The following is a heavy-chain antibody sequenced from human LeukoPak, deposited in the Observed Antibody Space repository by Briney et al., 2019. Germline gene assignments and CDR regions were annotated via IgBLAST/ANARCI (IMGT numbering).Heavy chain of an antibody. V-gene: IGHV4-4*07. Sequence: PSETLSLTCTVSGGSISSYYWSWIRLPPGKGLEWIGRIYTSGSTNYNPSLKSRVTMSVDTSKNQFSLKLSSVTAADTAVYYCARAPGIAAAHNWFDPWGQGTLVTVSS. D-gene: IGHD6-13*01. CDR2: IYTSGST. J-gene: IGHJ5*02. CDR1: GGSISSYY. CDR3: ARAPGIAAAHNWFDP.